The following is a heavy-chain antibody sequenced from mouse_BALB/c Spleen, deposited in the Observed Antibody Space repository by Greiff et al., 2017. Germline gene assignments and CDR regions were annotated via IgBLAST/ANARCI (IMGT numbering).Heavy chain of an antibody. CDR3: ARDGSSYVGYAMDY. V-gene: IGHV1S81*02. J-gene: IGHJ4*01. D-gene: IGHD1-1*01. CDR1: GYTFTSYW. Sequence: VQLQQPGAELVKPGASVKLSCKASGYTFTSYWMHWVKQMPGQGLEWIGEINPSNGRTNYNEKFKSKATLTVDKSSSTAYMQLSSLTSEDSAVYYCARDGSSYVGYAMDYWGQGTSVTVSS. CDR2: INPSNGRT.